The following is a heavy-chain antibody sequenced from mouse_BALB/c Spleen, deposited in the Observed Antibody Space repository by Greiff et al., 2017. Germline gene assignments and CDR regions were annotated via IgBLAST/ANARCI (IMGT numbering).Heavy chain of an antibody. CDR2: ISYSGST. V-gene: IGHV3-2*02. J-gene: IGHJ1*01. CDR3: AREGDYYGRGV. Sequence: EVQLVESGPGLVKPSQSLSLTCTVTGYSITSDYAWNWIRQFPGNKLEWMGYISYSGSTSYNPSLKSRISITRDTSKNQFFLQLNSVTTEDTATYYCAREGDYYGRGVWGAGTTVTVSS. CDR1: GYSITSDYA. D-gene: IGHD1-1*01.